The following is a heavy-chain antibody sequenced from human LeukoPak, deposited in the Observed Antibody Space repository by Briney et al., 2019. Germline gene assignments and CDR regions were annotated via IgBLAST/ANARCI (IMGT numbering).Heavy chain of an antibody. CDR1: GFTFSGYL. Sequence: GGSLRLSCAASGFTFSGYLMSWVRQAPGKGLEWVANINKDGSERYNVDSVKGRFTISRDNANKSLYLQMNSLRAEDTSVYYCARGSKGRSKIDYWGQGTLVTVSS. J-gene: IGHJ4*02. CDR3: ARGSKGRSKIDY. V-gene: IGHV3-7*01. CDR2: INKDGSER. D-gene: IGHD4-17*01.